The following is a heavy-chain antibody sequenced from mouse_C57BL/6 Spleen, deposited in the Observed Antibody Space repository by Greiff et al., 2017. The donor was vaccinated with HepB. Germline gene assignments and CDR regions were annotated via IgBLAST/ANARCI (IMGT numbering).Heavy chain of an antibody. Sequence: VQLQQSGPELVKPGASVKIPCKASGYTFTDYNMDWVKQSHGKSFEWIGDINPNNGGTIYNQKFKGKATLTVDKSSSTAYMDLRSRTSEDTAVYYCARHDSNEAMDYWGKGTSVTVAS. CDR1: GYTFTDYN. CDR2: INPNNGGT. CDR3: ARHDSNEAMDY. V-gene: IGHV1-18*01. J-gene: IGHJ4*01. D-gene: IGHD2-5*01.